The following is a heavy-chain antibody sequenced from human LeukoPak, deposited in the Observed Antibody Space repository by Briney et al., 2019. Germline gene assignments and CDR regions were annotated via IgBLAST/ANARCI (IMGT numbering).Heavy chain of an antibody. CDR1: GYSFTSYW. CDR3: ARIVAVAGSGETHYYLDY. CDR2: IYPGDSDT. D-gene: IGHD6-19*01. J-gene: IGHJ4*02. Sequence: GESLKISCKGSGYSFTSYWIGWVRQMPGKGLEWMGIIYPGDSDTRYSPSFQGQVTISADKSISTAYLQWSSLKASDTAMYYCARIVAVAGSGETHYYLDYRGQGTLVTVSS. V-gene: IGHV5-51*01.